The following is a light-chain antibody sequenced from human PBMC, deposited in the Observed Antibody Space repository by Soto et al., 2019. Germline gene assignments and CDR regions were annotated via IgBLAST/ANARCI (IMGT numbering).Light chain of an antibody. Sequence: EIVLTQSPAILSLSPGERATLSCRASQSVSTYLAWFQQKLGQPPRLLIYDASKRATGLPARFSGSGSGADLTLNSISLEPDDVAVYYFQQRSNLVTFGGGTKLEI. CDR3: QQRSNLVT. V-gene: IGKV3-11*01. J-gene: IGKJ4*01. CDR2: DAS. CDR1: QSVSTY.